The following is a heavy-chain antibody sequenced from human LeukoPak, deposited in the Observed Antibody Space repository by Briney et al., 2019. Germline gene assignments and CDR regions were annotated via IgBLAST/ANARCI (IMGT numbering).Heavy chain of an antibody. CDR3: ARGRDYGSFDY. CDR1: GGSFSGYY. J-gene: IGHJ4*02. V-gene: IGHV4-34*01. Sequence: SETLSLTCAVYGGSFSGYYWSWIRQPPGKGLEWIGEINHSGSTNYNPSLKSRVTISVDTSKNQFSLKLSSVTAADTAVYYCARGRDYGSFDYWGQGTLVTVS. D-gene: IGHD4-17*01. CDR2: INHSGST.